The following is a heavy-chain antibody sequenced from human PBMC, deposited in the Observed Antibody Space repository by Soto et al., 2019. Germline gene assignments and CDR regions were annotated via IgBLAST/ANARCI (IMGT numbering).Heavy chain of an antibody. D-gene: IGHD1-26*01. V-gene: IGHV1-2*02. CDR2: INPYSADT. CDR1: GYTFTDYF. J-gene: IGHJ4*02. Sequence: ASVKVSCKASGYTFTDYFIHWVRQAPGQGLEWMGWINPYSADTNYAQKFQGRVTMTRDTSIDTAFMQLSWLRSDDTAVYYCARAPVGGSSNLDYWGQGALVTV. CDR3: ARAPVGGSSNLDY.